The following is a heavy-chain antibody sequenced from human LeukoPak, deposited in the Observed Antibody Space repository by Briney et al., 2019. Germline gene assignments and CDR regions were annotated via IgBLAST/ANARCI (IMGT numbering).Heavy chain of an antibody. CDR1: GGSFSGYY. CDR3: ARLYCSSTSCYGALREY. J-gene: IGHJ4*02. Sequence: PSETLSLTCAVYGGSFSGYYWSWIRQPPGKGLEWMGEINHSGSTNYNPSLKSRVTISVDTSKNQFYLKLSSVTAADTAVYYCARLYCSSTSCYGALREYWGQRTLVTVSS. D-gene: IGHD2-2*01. CDR2: INHSGST. V-gene: IGHV4-34*01.